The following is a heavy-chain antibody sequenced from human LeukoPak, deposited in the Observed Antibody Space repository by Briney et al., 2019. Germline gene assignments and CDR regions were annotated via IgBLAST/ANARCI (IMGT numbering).Heavy chain of an antibody. V-gene: IGHV4-38-2*02. CDR1: DYSISSGYY. Sequence: PSETLSLTCTVSDYSISSGYYWGWIRQPPGKGLEWIGSIYHSGSTYYNPSLKSRVTISVDTSKNQFSLKLSSVTAADTAVYYCARGTVGATVYYFDHWGQGTLVTVSS. J-gene: IGHJ4*02. CDR2: IYHSGST. CDR3: ARGTVGATVYYFDH. D-gene: IGHD1-26*01.